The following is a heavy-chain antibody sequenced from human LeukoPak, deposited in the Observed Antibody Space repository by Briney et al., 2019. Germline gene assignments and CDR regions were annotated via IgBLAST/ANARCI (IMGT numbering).Heavy chain of an antibody. CDR2: ISRSSSEI. Sequence: GGSLRLSCAASGFTLSSHTMNWVRQAPGKGLEWVSDISRSSSEIHYADSVTGRFTISRDNAKNSLYLQMDSLRDEDMAVYYCAREGHSSGHCGALDIWGQGTMVTVSS. CDR3: AREGHSSGHCGALDI. CDR1: GFTLSSHT. J-gene: IGHJ3*02. D-gene: IGHD3-22*01. V-gene: IGHV3-21*05.